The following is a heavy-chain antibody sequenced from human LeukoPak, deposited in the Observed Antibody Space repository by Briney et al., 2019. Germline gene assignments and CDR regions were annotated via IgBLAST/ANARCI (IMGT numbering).Heavy chain of an antibody. V-gene: IGHV4-34*01. Sequence: SETLSLTCAVYGGSFSGYYWSWIRQPPGKGLEWIGEINHSGSTNYNPSLKSRVTISVDTSKNQFSLKLSSVAAADTAVYYCARVIVVVPAAIRYYYYYYGMDVWGQGTTVTVSS. CDR3: ARVIVVVPAAIRYYYYYYGMDV. J-gene: IGHJ6*02. CDR1: GGSFSGYY. CDR2: INHSGST. D-gene: IGHD2-2*01.